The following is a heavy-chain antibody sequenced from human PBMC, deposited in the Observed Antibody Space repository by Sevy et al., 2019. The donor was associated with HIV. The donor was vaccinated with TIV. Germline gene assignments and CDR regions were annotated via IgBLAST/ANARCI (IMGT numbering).Heavy chain of an antibody. D-gene: IGHD5-18*01. V-gene: IGHV3-30*18. CDR1: GFTFSSYG. CDR2: ISYDGSNK. Sequence: GGSLRLSCAASGFTFSSYGMHWVRQAPGKGLEWVAVISYDGSNKYYADSVKGRFTISRDNSKNTLYLQMNSLRAEDTAVYYCAKERADSYGWLDYYYYGMVVWGQGTTVTFSS. J-gene: IGHJ6*02. CDR3: AKERADSYGWLDYYYYGMVV.